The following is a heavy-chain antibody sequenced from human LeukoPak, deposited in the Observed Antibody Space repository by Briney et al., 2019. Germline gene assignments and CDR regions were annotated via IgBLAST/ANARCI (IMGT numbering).Heavy chain of an antibody. D-gene: IGHD6-13*01. CDR2: ISAYNGNT. J-gene: IGHJ4*02. CDR3: ARSSYSSRRGDY. CDR1: X. Sequence: XXSXXXXAPGXXXXWMGWISAYNGNTNYAQKLQGRVTMTTDTSTSTAYMELRSLRSDDTAVYYCARSSYSSRRGDYWGQGTLVTVSS. V-gene: IGHV1-18*01.